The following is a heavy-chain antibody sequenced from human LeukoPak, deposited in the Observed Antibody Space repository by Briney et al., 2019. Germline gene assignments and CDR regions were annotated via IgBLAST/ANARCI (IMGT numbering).Heavy chain of an antibody. D-gene: IGHD2-15*01. Sequence: SETLSLTCTVSGGSISSYYWSWIRQPPGKRLEWIGYIYYSGSTYYNPSLKSRVTTSVDRSKNQFSLKLSSVTAADTAVYYCARKLGYCSGGSCYPRANWFDPWGQGTLVTVSS. V-gene: IGHV4-59*12. CDR3: ARKLGYCSGGSCYPRANWFDP. CDR1: GGSISSYY. J-gene: IGHJ5*02. CDR2: IYYSGST.